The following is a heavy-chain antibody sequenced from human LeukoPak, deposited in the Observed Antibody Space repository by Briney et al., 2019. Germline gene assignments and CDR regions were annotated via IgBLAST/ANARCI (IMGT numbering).Heavy chain of an antibody. CDR1: GFTFDDCA. V-gene: IGHV3-43*02. D-gene: IGHD1-26*01. J-gene: IGHJ4*02. Sequence: PGGSLRLSCAASGFTFDDCAMHWVRQAPGKGLEWVSLISGDGGGTYYADSVKGRSTISRDNSKNSLYLQMNSLRTEDTALYYCAKARVGSKWDSVDYWGQGILVTVSS. CDR3: AKARVGSKWDSVDY. CDR2: ISGDGGGT.